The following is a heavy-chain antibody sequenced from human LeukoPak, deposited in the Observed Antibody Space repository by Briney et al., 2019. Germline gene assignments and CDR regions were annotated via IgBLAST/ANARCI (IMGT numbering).Heavy chain of an antibody. CDR2: ISYDGSNK. CDR3: ARDGVVRGVIYRYGMDV. Sequence: GGSLRLSCAASGFTFSSYAMHWVRQAPGKGLEWVAVISYDGSNKYYADSVKGRFTISRDNSKNTLYLQMNSLRAEDTAVYYCARDGVVRGVIYRYGMDVWGQGTTVTVSS. J-gene: IGHJ6*02. V-gene: IGHV3-30-3*01. CDR1: GFTFSSYA. D-gene: IGHD3-10*01.